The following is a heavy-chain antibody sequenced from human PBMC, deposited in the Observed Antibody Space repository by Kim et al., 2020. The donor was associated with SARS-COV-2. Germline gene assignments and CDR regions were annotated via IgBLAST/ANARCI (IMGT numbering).Heavy chain of an antibody. J-gene: IGHJ4*02. CDR2: IYYSGST. CDR3: ARRYSRGNFDY. Sequence: SETLSLTCTVSGGSISSSSYYWGWIRQPPGKGLEWIGSIYYSGSTYYNPSLKSRVTISVDTSKNQFSLKLSSVTAADTAVFYCARRYSRGNFDYWGQGTLVTVSS. V-gene: IGHV4-39*01. CDR1: GGSISSSSYY. D-gene: IGHD6-19*01.